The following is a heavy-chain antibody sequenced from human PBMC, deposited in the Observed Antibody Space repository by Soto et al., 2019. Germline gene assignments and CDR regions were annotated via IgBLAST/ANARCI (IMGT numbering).Heavy chain of an antibody. CDR2: INAYNGVT. V-gene: IGHV1-3*01. CDR3: ARDHVGYNAAVAFDF. CDR1: GFFFTGYA. J-gene: IGHJ4*02. Sequence: QVQFLQSGPEVKKPGASVQITCKTFGFFFTGYAIHWMRQAPGQRLEWVGWINAYNGVTRYSQKFQGRVTITRDTSASTSYMEVSNLTSEDTAVYYCARDHVGYNAAVAFDFWGQGTLVTVAS. D-gene: IGHD2-2*02.